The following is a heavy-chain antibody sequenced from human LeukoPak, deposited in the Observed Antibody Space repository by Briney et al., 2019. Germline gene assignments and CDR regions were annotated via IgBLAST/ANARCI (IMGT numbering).Heavy chain of an antibody. CDR1: GGSLISSSW. CDR2: VFHSGDT. CDR3: ARDRGADY. D-gene: IGHD2-15*01. Sequence: SETLSLTCAVSGGSLISSSWWTWVRQPPGKRPEWIGEVFHSGDTIYSPSLESRVTISVDTAKNQFSLKMTSVTAADTAVYFCARDRGADYWGQGILVTVSA. V-gene: IGHV4-4*02. J-gene: IGHJ4*02.